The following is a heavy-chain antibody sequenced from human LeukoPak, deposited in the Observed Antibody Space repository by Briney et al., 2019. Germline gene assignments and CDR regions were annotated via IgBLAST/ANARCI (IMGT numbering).Heavy chain of an antibody. J-gene: IGHJ4*02. CDR1: GFTFENDA. V-gene: IGHV3-9*01. Sequence: PGRSLRLSCAASGFTFENDAMHWVRQAPGGGLEWVSGISWNSGSIGYADSVKGRFTISRDNAKNSLYLQMNSLRAEDTALYYCAKDIGHFVSGAFDYWGQGTLVTVSS. CDR2: ISWNSGSI. CDR3: AKDIGHFVSGAFDY. D-gene: IGHD3-3*02.